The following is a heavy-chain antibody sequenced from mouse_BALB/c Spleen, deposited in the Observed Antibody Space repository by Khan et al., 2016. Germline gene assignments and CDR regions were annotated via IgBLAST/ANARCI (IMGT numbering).Heavy chain of an antibody. V-gene: IGHV3-6*02. Sequence: EVQLQESGPGLVKPSQSLSLTCSVTGYSITSGYYWNWIRQFPGNKLEWMGYISYDGSNNYNPSLKNRISITRDTSKNQFFLKLNSVTTEDTATXYCASSSYWYFVVWGAGTTVTVSS. D-gene: IGHD1-1*01. CDR3: ASSSYWYFVV. CDR1: GYSITSGYY. J-gene: IGHJ1*01. CDR2: ISYDGSN.